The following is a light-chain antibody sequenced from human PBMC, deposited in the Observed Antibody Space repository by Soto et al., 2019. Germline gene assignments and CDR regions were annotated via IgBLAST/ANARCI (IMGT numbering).Light chain of an antibody. CDR3: QQTYSIPYT. J-gene: IGKJ2*01. V-gene: IGKV1-39*01. CDR2: SAS. Sequence: DIQISQSPPSLSASVGDTVAISCRPSHGISTFMNWYQQKPGEAPKLLIHSASVLRSGVPSRFSGGGSGTESTLTIHHLQPEDSATYFCQQTYSIPYTSGPGTSLEIK. CDR1: HGISTF.